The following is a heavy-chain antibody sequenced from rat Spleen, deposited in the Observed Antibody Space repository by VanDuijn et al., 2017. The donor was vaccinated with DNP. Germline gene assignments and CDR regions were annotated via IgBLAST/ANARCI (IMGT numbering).Heavy chain of an antibody. Sequence: EVQLVESGGDLVQPGRSMKLSCAASGFTFSNYDMAWVRQAPKKGLEWVATISYDGSNTYYRDSVKGRFTIPRYNAKDTLYLHGDILRSEDTATYYCVRPLGYSSYGFAYWGQGTLVTVSS. J-gene: IGHJ3*01. CDR2: ISYDGSNT. V-gene: IGHV5-7*01. D-gene: IGHD1-2*01. CDR1: GFTFSNYD. CDR3: VRPLGYSSYGFAY.